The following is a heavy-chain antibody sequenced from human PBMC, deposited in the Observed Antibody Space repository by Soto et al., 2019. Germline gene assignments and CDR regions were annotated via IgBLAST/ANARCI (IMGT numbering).Heavy chain of an antibody. CDR2: IIPIFGTA. CDR3: ARDGACGGDCYAWIG. V-gene: IGHV1-69*13. CDR1: GGTFSSYA. D-gene: IGHD2-21*02. J-gene: IGHJ4*02. Sequence: SVKVSFKASGGTFSSYAISWVRQAPGQGLEWMGGIIPIFGTANYAQKFQGRVTITADESTSTAYMELSSLRSEDTAVYYCARDGACGGDCYAWIGWGQGTLVTVSS.